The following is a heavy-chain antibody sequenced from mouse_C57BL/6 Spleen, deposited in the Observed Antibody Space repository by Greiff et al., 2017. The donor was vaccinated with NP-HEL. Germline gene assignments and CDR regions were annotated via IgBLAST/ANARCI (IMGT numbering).Heavy chain of an antibody. CDR1: GYTFTSYW. V-gene: IGHV1-53*01. CDR3: ARRLLLRFYWYFDV. Sequence: VQLQQPGTELVKPGASVKLSCKASGYTFTSYWMHWVKQRPGQGLEWIGNINPSNGGTNYNEKFKSKATLTVDKSSSTAYMQLGSLTSEDSAVYYCARRLLLRFYWYFDVWGTGTTVTVSS. D-gene: IGHD1-1*01. J-gene: IGHJ1*03. CDR2: INPSNGGT.